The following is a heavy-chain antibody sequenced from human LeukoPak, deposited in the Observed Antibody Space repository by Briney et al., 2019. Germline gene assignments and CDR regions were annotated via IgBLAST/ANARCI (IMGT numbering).Heavy chain of an antibody. J-gene: IGHJ4*02. CDR1: GFTFSSYW. CDR2: INSDGSGT. Sequence: GSLRLSCAASGFTFSSYWMHWVRQAPGKGLVWVSRINSDGSGTSYADSVKGRFTISRDNAKNTLYLQMNSLRAEDTAVYYCARVLFSSSWYFDHWGQGTLVTVSS. V-gene: IGHV3-74*01. D-gene: IGHD6-13*01. CDR3: ARVLFSSSWYFDH.